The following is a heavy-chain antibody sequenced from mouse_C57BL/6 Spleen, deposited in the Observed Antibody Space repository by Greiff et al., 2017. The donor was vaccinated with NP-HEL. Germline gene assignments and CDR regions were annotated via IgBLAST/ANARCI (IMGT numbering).Heavy chain of an antibody. D-gene: IGHD2-3*01. CDR1: GYSITSGYY. CDR3: ARDDGYYFY. V-gene: IGHV3-6*01. CDR2: ISYDGSN. J-gene: IGHJ2*01. Sequence: EVKLMESGPGLVKPSQSLSLTCSVTGYSITSGYYWNWIRQFPGNKLEWMGYISYDGSNNYNPSLKNRISITRDTSKNQFFLKLNSVTTEDTATYYCARDDGYYFYWGQGTTLTVSS.